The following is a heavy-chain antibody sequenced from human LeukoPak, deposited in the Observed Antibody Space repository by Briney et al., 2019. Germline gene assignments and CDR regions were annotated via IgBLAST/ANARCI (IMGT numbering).Heavy chain of an antibody. Sequence: GRSLRLSCAASGFTFSSYAMHWVRQAPGKGLEWVAVISYDGSNKYYADSVKGRFTISRDNSKNTLYLQMNSLRAEDTAVYYCAGAPYDYVWGSYRPTDYWGQGTLVTVSS. CDR3: AGAPYDYVWGSYRPTDY. CDR1: GFTFSSYA. V-gene: IGHV3-30-3*01. D-gene: IGHD3-16*02. CDR2: ISYDGSNK. J-gene: IGHJ4*02.